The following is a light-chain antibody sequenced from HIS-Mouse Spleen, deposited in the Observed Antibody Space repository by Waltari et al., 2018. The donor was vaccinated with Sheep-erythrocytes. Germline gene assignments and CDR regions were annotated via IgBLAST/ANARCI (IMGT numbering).Light chain of an antibody. Sequence: AIQFTQSPSSLSASVGDRVTITCRASQGISSALAWYQQEPGKAPKLLIYDAFRLESGVPSRFSGSGSGTDFTLTISSLQPEDFATYYCQQFNNYPRTFGQGTKVEIK. CDR2: DAF. V-gene: IGKV1D-13*01. CDR3: QQFNNYPRT. J-gene: IGKJ1*01. CDR1: QGISSA.